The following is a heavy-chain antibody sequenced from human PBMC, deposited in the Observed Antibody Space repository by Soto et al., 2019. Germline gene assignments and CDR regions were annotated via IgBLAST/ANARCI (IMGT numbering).Heavy chain of an antibody. CDR2: IKSKTDGGTT. Sequence: GGSLRLSCAASGFTFSNAWMSWVRQAPGKGLEWVGRIKSKTDGGTTDYAAPVKGRFTISRDDSKNTLYLQMNSLKTEDTAVYYCTTPLVPAAIYYYGMDVWGQGTTVTVSS. CDR3: TTPLVPAAIYYYGMDV. D-gene: IGHD2-2*02. CDR1: GFTFSNAW. J-gene: IGHJ6*02. V-gene: IGHV3-15*01.